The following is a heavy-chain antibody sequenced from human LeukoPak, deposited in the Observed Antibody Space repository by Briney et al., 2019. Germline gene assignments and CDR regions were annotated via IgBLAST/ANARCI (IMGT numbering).Heavy chain of an antibody. D-gene: IGHD1-26*01. CDR3: AKTRSGTYYGDSFDV. J-gene: IGHJ3*01. CDR1: GDSISRSDW. CDR2: IYYSGRT. V-gene: IGHV4-28*01. Sequence: SSDALSLTCAVSGDSISRSDWWAWIRQPPGKGLEWLGNIYYSGRTYHNPSLQTRVIVSVDSSKNQFSLRLDSVTAADTAVYYCAKTRSGTYYGDSFDVWGQGKLVIVSS.